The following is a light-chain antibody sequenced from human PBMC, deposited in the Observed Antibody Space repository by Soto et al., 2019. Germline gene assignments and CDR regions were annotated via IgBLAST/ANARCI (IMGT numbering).Light chain of an antibody. J-gene: IGKJ4*01. CDR3: MQALQPPLT. CDR2: FAS. Sequence: DIVMTQSPLSLSVTPGEPASISCGSSQSLRHRYGYNCLAWYVQKPGQSPQLLIYFASIRAYGVPDRFSGSGTGTDFTLKISRVEAEDVGVYYCMQALQPPLTFGGGTKVEIK. V-gene: IGKV2-28*01. CDR1: QSLRHRYGYNC.